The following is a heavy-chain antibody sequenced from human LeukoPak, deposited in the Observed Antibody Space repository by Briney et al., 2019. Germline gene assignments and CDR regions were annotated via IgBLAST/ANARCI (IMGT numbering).Heavy chain of an antibody. Sequence: GGSLRLSCATSGFTPMYYGMSWVRQAPGKGLEWVAGVNGGGDSTYYIDSVKGRFTISRDNSKSTLYLQMNSLRAEDTAVYYCAKGPLIEVAGTTWDYWGQGTLVTVSS. V-gene: IGHV3-23*01. CDR2: VNGGGDST. J-gene: IGHJ4*02. CDR1: GFTPMYYG. CDR3: AKGPLIEVAGTTWDY. D-gene: IGHD6-19*01.